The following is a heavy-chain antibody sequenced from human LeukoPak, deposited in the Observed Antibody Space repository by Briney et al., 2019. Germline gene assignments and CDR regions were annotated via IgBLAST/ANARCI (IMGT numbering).Heavy chain of an antibody. V-gene: IGHV3-7*01. D-gene: IGHD6-19*01. J-gene: IGHJ4*02. Sequence: GGSLRLSCAASGFTFSSYWMSWVRQAPGKGLEWVANIKQDGSDEYYVESVKGRFTISRDNAKNSLFLQMNSLRAEDTASYYCTRESYNSGWTNFDDWGQGTQVTVSS. CDR3: TRESYNSGWTNFDD. CDR1: GFTFSSYW. CDR2: IKQDGSDE.